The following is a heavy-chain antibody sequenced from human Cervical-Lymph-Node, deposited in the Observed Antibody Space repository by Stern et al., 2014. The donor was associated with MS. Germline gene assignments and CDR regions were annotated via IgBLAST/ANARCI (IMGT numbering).Heavy chain of an antibody. D-gene: IGHD2-8*02. CDR3: AKHACTGAACPFDL. J-gene: IGHJ4*02. CDR2: VYYSGAT. V-gene: IGHV4-39*01. CDR1: GDSISSYTHY. Sequence: QLQLQESGPGLVKPSETLSLTCAVSGDSISSYTHYWAWIRQPPGKGLEWIGSVYYSGATYYNPSLKSPVTISVDPSKNLFSRGLNSLTAADTAVYYCAKHACTGAACPFDLWGQGTLVTVSS.